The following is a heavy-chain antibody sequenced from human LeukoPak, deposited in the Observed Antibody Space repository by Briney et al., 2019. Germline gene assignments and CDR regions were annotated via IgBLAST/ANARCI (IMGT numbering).Heavy chain of an antibody. J-gene: IGHJ2*01. CDR3: ARHEDYDSSGYYSIYWYFDL. V-gene: IGHV4-4*07. D-gene: IGHD3-22*01. CDR2: IYTSGST. Sequence: SETLSLTCTVSGGSISSYHWSWIRQPAGKGLEWIGRIYTSGSTNYNPSLKSRVTISVDTSKNQFSLKLSSVTAADTAVYYCARHEDYDSSGYYSIYWYFDLWGRGTLVTVSS. CDR1: GGSISSYH.